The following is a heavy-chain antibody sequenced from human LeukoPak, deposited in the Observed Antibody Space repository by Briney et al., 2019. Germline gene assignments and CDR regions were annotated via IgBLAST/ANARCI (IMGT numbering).Heavy chain of an antibody. CDR1: GGSISSGDYY. Sequence: PSETLSLTCTVSGGSISSGDYYWSWIRQPPGKGLEWIGYIYYSGSTYYNPSLKSRVTISVDTSKNQFSLKLSSVTAADTAVYYCAREIPVHCTGGSCYGGFDPWGQGTLVTVSS. CDR3: AREIPVHCTGGSCYGGFDP. J-gene: IGHJ5*02. D-gene: IGHD2-15*01. CDR2: IYYSGST. V-gene: IGHV4-30-4*01.